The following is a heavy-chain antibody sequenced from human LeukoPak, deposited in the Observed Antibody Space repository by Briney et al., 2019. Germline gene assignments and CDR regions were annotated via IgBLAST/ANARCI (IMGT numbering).Heavy chain of an antibody. Sequence: TGGSLRLSCAASGFTFSSYSMNWVRQAPGKGLEWVSSISSSSHIYYADSVKGRFTISRDNAKNSLYLQMNSLRAEDTAVYYCARDFRPLGAFDIWGQGTMVTVSS. CDR1: GFTFSSYS. J-gene: IGHJ3*02. V-gene: IGHV3-21*01. CDR2: ISSSSHI. CDR3: ARDFRPLGAFDI. D-gene: IGHD7-27*01.